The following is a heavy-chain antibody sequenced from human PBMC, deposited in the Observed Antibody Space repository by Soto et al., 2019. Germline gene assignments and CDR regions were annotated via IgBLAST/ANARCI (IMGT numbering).Heavy chain of an antibody. Sequence: GASVKVSCKASGGTFSSYAISWVRQAPGQGLEWMGGIIPIFGTANYAQKFQGRVTITADESTSTAYMELSSLRSEDTAVYYCARDPKLTGTPHAWDDYWGQGTLVTVSS. CDR2: IIPIFGTA. CDR3: ARDPKLTGTPHAWDDY. V-gene: IGHV1-69*13. J-gene: IGHJ4*02. CDR1: GGTFSSYA. D-gene: IGHD1-7*01.